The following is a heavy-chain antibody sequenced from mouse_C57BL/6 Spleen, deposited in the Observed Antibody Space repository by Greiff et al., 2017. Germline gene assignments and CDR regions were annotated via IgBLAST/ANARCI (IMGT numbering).Heavy chain of an antibody. CDR1: GYSFTGYY. D-gene: IGHD6-2*01. J-gene: IGHJ4*01. Sequence: EVQLQQSGPELVKPGASVQISCKASGYSFTGYYMNWVKQSPDKSLEWIGEINPSTGGTTYNQKFKAKSTLTVDKSSSTADMQLKSLTSEDTAVYDGASPLSGDARDDWGQGTSVTVSS. CDR2: INPSTGGT. CDR3: ASPLSGDARDD. V-gene: IGHV1-42*01.